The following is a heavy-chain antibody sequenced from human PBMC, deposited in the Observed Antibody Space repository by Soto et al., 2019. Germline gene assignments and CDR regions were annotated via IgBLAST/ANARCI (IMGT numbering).Heavy chain of an antibody. J-gene: IGHJ4*02. D-gene: IGHD1-26*01. CDR1: GFTCSSYG. CDR2: IYSGGST. Sequence: VGSLRHSCVASGFTCSSYGVIWVRQAPGKGLEWVSVIYSGGSTYYADSVKGRFTISRDNSKNTLYLQMNSLRAEDTAVYYCARDGIGVSFDYWGQGTLVTVSS. CDR3: ARDGIGVSFDY. V-gene: IGHV3-53*01.